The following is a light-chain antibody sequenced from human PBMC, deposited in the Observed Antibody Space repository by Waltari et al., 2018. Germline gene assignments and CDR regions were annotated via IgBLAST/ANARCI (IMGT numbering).Light chain of an antibody. Sequence: DIELTQSPSFLSASVGETVTITCRASLTASKSLIWYQQQLGKTPKLLIYATSHLQSGVPSRFSGSGSGTHFTLTISSLQPEDFATYYCQQSYSIPWTFGQGTKVEIK. CDR1: LTASKS. V-gene: IGKV1-39*01. CDR2: ATS. CDR3: QQSYSIPWT. J-gene: IGKJ1*01.